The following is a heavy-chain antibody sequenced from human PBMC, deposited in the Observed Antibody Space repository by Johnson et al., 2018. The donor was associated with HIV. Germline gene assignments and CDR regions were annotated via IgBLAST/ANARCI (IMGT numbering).Heavy chain of an antibody. Sequence: VQLVESGGGVVPPGGSLRLSCAASGFTFSSYAMHWVRQAPGKGLEWVAVISYDGSNKYYADSVKGRFTISRDNSKNSLYLQMNSLRAEDTAVYYCSGDSSGYYYYDAFDIWGQGTMVTVSS. CDR3: SGDSSGYYYYDAFDI. CDR1: GFTFSSYA. J-gene: IGHJ3*02. V-gene: IGHV3-30*04. D-gene: IGHD3-22*01. CDR2: ISYDGSNK.